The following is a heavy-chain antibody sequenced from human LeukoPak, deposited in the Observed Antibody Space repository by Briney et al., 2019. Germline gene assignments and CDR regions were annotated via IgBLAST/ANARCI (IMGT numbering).Heavy chain of an antibody. Sequence: GGSLRLSCVASRFFFSSFWMSWVRQAPGKGPEWVANMKDDGTDKHYVESVRGRFTISRDNAKNSLYLRMNNLRAEDTAVYYCVRDHGYGDYENYMDLWGQGTLVSVSS. CDR1: RFFFSSFW. J-gene: IGHJ5*02. CDR2: MKDDGTDK. CDR3: VRDHGYGDYENYMDL. V-gene: IGHV3-7*04. D-gene: IGHD4-17*01.